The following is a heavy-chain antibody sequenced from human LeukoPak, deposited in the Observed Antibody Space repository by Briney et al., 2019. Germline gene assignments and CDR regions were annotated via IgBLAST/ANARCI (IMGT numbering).Heavy chain of an antibody. CDR2: LYAGDSDT. CDR3: ARRQTPGYGDPWGAFDI. CDR1: GYRFTSYW. Sequence: GEPLKISCKGSGYRFTSYWIGWARQMPGKGLKWMGILYAGDSDTRYSPSCQCQVTFSAEKSIPTAYLHWNSLTARATAKHSCARRQTPGYGDPWGAFDIWGQGTMVTVSS. D-gene: IGHD4-17*01. V-gene: IGHV5-51*01. J-gene: IGHJ3*02.